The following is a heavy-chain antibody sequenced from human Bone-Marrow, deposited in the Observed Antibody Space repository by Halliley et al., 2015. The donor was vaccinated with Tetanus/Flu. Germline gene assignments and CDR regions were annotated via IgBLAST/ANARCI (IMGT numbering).Heavy chain of an antibody. CDR3: ARGSSSSGWYLIWFDP. Sequence: TLSLTCTVSGDSISSYYWSWIRQPPGKGLEWIGFIYYTGSANYNPSLKSRVTISVDTSKNQFSLKLSSVTAADTAVYYCARGSSSSGWYLIWFDPWGQGTLVTVSS. J-gene: IGHJ5*02. V-gene: IGHV4-59*01. CDR2: IYYTGSA. D-gene: IGHD6-19*01. CDR1: GDSISSYY.